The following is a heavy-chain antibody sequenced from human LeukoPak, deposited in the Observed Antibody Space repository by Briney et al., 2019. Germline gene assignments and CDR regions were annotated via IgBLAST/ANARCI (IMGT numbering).Heavy chain of an antibody. CDR2: ISSSSSYI. V-gene: IGHV3-21*04. Sequence: GGSLRLSCAASGFTFSSYSMNWVRQAPGKGLEWVSSISSSSSYIYYADSVKGRFTISRDNAKNSLYLQMNSLRAEDTAVYYCARATSYYYGSGSYYFDYWGQGTLVTVSS. CDR1: GFTFSSYS. D-gene: IGHD3-10*01. J-gene: IGHJ4*02. CDR3: ARATSYYYGSGSYYFDY.